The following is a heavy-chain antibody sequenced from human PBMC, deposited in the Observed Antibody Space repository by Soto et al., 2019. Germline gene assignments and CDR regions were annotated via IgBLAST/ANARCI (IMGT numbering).Heavy chain of an antibody. J-gene: IGHJ6*02. CDR1: GFSFRDYD. Sequence: EVQLVESGGGSVQPGESLRLSCAASGFSFRDYDMHWVRQRKGKGLEWVSALGAARDPYYVGSVKGRFSVSRDNAQNSLFLQMNNLRVDDTAVSFCATAYLGRLPRRADYYYAMDVWGRGTTVTVSS. D-gene: IGHD1-26*01. V-gene: IGHV3-13*05. CDR2: LGAARDP. CDR3: ATAYLGRLPRRADYYYAMDV.